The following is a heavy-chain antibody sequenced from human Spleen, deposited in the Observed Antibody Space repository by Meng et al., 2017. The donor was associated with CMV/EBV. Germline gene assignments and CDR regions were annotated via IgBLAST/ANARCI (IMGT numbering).Heavy chain of an antibody. D-gene: IGHD2-2*01. CDR1: GYTFTNYA. Sequence: ASVKVSCKASGYTFTNYAFSWVRQAPGQGLEYMGWISAYNGNTNYAQKLQGRVTMTTDTSTSTAYMELRSLRSDDTAVYYCARVPGGVVVVPAAPRSDYYYYGMDVWGQGTTVTVSS. CDR3: ARVPGGVVVVPAAPRSDYYYYGMDV. J-gene: IGHJ6*02. CDR2: ISAYNGNT. V-gene: IGHV1-18*01.